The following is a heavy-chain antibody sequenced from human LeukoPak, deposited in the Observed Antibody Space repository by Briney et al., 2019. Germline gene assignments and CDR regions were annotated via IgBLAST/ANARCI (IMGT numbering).Heavy chain of an antibody. CDR2: ISPSGAST. CDR3: ARGSSRSSRDAFDI. Sequence: ASVKVSCEASGYTFTSYYMHGVRQAPGQGLEWMGIISPSGASTTYAQNFQGRVTMTRDMSTSTVYMELSSLKSEDTAVYYCARGSSRSSRDAFDIWGQGTMVTVSS. CDR1: GYTFTSYY. J-gene: IGHJ3*02. V-gene: IGHV1-46*01.